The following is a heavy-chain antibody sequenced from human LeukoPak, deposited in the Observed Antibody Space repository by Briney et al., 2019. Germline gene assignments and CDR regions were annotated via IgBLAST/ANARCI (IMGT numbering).Heavy chain of an antibody. J-gene: IGHJ4*02. D-gene: IGHD3-22*01. CDR3: ARDHKAYYYDSSGYYLDY. CDR2: IYSGGST. CDR1: GFTVSSNY. V-gene: IGHV3-53*01. Sequence: GGSLRLSCAASGFTVSSNYMSWVRQAPGKGLEWVSVIYSGGSTYYADSVKGRFTISRDNSKNTLYLQMNSLRAEDTAVYYCARDHKAYYYDSSGYYLDYWGQGTPVTVSS.